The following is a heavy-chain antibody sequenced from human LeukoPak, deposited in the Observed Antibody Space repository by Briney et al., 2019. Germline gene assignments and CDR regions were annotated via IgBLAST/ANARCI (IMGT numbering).Heavy chain of an antibody. V-gene: IGHV3-23*01. D-gene: IGHD5-12*01. CDR2: ISASGGST. CDR3: APRGWLRFENWFDP. J-gene: IGHJ5*02. Sequence: HPGGSLRLSCAASGFTFSSSAMSWVRQVPGKGLEWVSGISASGGSTSYADSVRGRFTISRDNSKNTLYLQMNSLRAEDTAVYYCAPRGWLRFENWFDPWGQGTLVTVSS. CDR1: GFTFSSSA.